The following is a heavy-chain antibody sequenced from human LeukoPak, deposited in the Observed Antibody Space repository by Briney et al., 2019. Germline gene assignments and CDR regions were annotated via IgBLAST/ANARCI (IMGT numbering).Heavy chain of an antibody. CDR3: ASRQLLWFGESSGHFDY. V-gene: IGHV4-30-2*01. CDR2: IYHSGST. Sequence: SETLSLTCAVSGGSISSGGYSWSWIRQPPGKGLEWIGYIYHSGSTYYNPSLKSRVTISVDRSKNQFSLNLSSVTAADTAVYYCASRQLLWFGESSGHFDYWGQGTLVTVSS. J-gene: IGHJ4*02. CDR1: GGSISSGGYS. D-gene: IGHD3-10*01.